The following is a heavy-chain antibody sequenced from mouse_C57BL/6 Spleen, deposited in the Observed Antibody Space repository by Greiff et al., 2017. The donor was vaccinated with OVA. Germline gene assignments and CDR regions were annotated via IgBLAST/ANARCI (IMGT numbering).Heavy chain of an antibody. V-gene: IGHV1-80*01. CDR2: IYPGDGDT. D-gene: IGHD2-5*01. Sequence: VKLVESGAELVKPGASVKISCKASGYAFSSYWMNWVKQRPGKGLEWIGQIYPGDGDTNYNGKFKGKATLTADKSSSTAYMQLSSLTSEDSAVYFCARGSNYGYFDVWGTGTTVTVSS. J-gene: IGHJ1*03. CDR1: GYAFSSYW. CDR3: ARGSNYGYFDV.